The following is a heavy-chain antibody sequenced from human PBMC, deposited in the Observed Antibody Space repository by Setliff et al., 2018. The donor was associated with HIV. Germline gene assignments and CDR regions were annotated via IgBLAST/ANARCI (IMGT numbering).Heavy chain of an antibody. CDR3: ARSRTSSGYYGVTGYGMDV. J-gene: IGHJ6*02. CDR1: GGSISTSRHY. Sequence: SETLSLTCTVSGGSISTSRHYWGWIRQPPGKGLEWIGSIYYTGSTYYNPSLKSRVTISVDTSKNQFSLKLNSVTTADTAVYYCARSRTSSGYYGVTGYGMDVWGQGTTVTVSS. CDR2: IYYTGST. V-gene: IGHV4-39*07. D-gene: IGHD3-22*01.